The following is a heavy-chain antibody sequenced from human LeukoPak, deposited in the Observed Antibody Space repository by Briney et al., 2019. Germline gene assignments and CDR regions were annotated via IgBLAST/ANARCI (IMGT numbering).Heavy chain of an antibody. V-gene: IGHV3-74*03. CDR1: GLTFRHHW. CDR2: ISSDGSSK. Sequence: LAGGSLRLSCAASGLTFRHHWMLWVRHTRGKARVCVSRISSDGSSKTYGASGKGRFPTSRDTAKNRLYLKMNNLRAEDTAMYYCARDQRVTGRPDIDYWGQGTLVIVSS. D-gene: IGHD6-6*01. CDR3: ARDQRVTGRPDIDY. J-gene: IGHJ4*02.